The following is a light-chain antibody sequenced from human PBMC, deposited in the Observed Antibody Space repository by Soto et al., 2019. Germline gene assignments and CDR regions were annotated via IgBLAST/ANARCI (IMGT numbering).Light chain of an antibody. CDR3: QQGYTSRWT. V-gene: IGKV1-39*01. J-gene: IGKJ1*01. Sequence: DILMTQSPSSLSASVGDRVTITCRAGQDIRSYLNWYQQKPGKAPQLLIYATSFLQIGVPSRFSASGSGTDFSLVITDLQLEDSATYYCQQGYTSRWTSGQGTKVEI. CDR1: QDIRSY. CDR2: ATS.